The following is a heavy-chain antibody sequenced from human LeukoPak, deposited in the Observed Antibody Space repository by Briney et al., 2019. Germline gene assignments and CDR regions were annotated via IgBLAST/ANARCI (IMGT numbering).Heavy chain of an antibody. CDR3: ARDYGDYYYYYYYMDV. Sequence: SVKVSCKASGGTFSSYTISWVRQAPGQGLEWMGRIIPILGIANYAQKFQGRVTITADKSTSTAYMELSSLRSEDTAVYYCARDYGDYYYYYYYMDVWGKGTTVTVSS. J-gene: IGHJ6*03. CDR2: IIPILGIA. D-gene: IGHD4-17*01. V-gene: IGHV1-69*04. CDR1: GGTFSSYT.